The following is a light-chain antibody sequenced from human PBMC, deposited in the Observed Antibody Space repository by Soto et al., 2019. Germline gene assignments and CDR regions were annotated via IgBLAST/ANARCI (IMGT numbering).Light chain of an antibody. V-gene: IGKV1-39*01. CDR3: QQSYISPYT. CDR1: QSISKN. CDR2: SAS. Sequence: DIQMTQSPSSVSASVGDRITITCRASQSISKNLNWYQHKVGKAPQLLIYSASDSQAGVPSRFSGSGSGTDFTLIISGLQPEDFATYYCQQSYISPYTFGQGTKVEIK. J-gene: IGKJ2*01.